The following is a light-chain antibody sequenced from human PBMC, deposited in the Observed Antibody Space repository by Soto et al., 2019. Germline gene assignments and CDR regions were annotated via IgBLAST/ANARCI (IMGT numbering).Light chain of an antibody. Sequence: EIVLTQSPGTLSLSPGERATLSCRASQSVSSSYLAWYQQKPGQAPRLLIYGASNRATGIPERFSGSGSGTDFTLTISRLEPEDFAVYSCQQYGSSPPRTFRQGTKV. CDR3: QQYGSSPPRT. CDR2: GAS. J-gene: IGKJ1*01. CDR1: QSVSSSY. V-gene: IGKV3-20*01.